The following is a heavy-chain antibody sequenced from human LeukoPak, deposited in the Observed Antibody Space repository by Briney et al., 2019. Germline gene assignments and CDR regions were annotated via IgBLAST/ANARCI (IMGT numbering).Heavy chain of an antibody. Sequence: SETLSLTCTVSGGSISSYYWSWIRQPPGRGWEWMGYMYYSSGTNYNPSLKSRGTISVDTSTNHFSLKLSSVTAADTAVYYCARGHSYGYGWFDPWGQGTLVTVSS. CDR3: ARGHSYGYGWFDP. CDR1: GGSISSYY. CDR2: MYYSSGT. J-gene: IGHJ5*02. V-gene: IGHV4-59*01. D-gene: IGHD5-18*01.